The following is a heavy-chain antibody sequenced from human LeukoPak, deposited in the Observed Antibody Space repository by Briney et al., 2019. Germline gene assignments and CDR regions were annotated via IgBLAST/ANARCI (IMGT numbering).Heavy chain of an antibody. V-gene: IGHV4-59*08. CDR1: GGSLSGHY. Sequence: SETLSLTCTVSGGSLSGHYWSWIRQPPGKRLEWIGYVSYTGRTKYNPSLQSRVTISIDTSKSHFSLKLTSVTAADTAVYYCARLLNNDNAGDPDTFDMWGPGTMVTVSS. CDR2: VSYTGRT. J-gene: IGHJ3*02. CDR3: ARLLNNDNAGDPDTFDM. D-gene: IGHD4-17*01.